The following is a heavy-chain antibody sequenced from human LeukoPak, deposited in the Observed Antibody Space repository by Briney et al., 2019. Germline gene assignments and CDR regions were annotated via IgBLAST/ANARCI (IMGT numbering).Heavy chain of an antibody. D-gene: IGHD3-10*01. J-gene: IGHJ4*02. CDR2: ISGSGGST. CDR3: AKRPSMVRGVYFDY. CDR1: GGSISSYY. V-gene: IGHV3-23*01. Sequence: ETLSLTCTVSGGSISSYYWSWIRQPPGKGLEWVSAISGSGGSTYYADSVKGRFTISRDNSKNTLYLQMNSLRAEDTAVYYCAKRPSMVRGVYFDYWGQGTLVTVSS.